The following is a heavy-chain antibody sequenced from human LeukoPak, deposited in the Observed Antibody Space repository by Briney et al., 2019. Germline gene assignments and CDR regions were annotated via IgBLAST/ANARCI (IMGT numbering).Heavy chain of an antibody. CDR2: IYYSGST. V-gene: IGHV4-59*01. CDR3: ARTQGWFGDYYYYMDV. CDR1: GGSISSYY. J-gene: IGHJ6*03. D-gene: IGHD3-10*01. Sequence: ASETLSLTCTVSGGSISSYYWSWIRQPPGKGLEWIGYIYYSGSTNYNPSLKSRVTISVDTSKNQFSLKLSSVTAADTAVYYCARTQGWFGDYYYYMDVWGKGTTVTVSS.